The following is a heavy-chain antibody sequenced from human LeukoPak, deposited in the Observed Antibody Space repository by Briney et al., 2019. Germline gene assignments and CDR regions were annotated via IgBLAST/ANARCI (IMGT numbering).Heavy chain of an antibody. V-gene: IGHV4-39*07. J-gene: IGHJ6*03. CDR1: GGSISSSNYY. D-gene: IGHD5-18*01. CDR3: ARARRLLNYYMDV. CDR2: IYHSGTT. Sequence: SETLSLTCTVSGGSISSSNYYWGWIRQPPGKGLEWIGSIYHSGTTYCDPSLKSRVTMSVDTSKNQFSLKLSSVTAADTAVYYCARARRLLNYYMDVWGKGTTVTISS.